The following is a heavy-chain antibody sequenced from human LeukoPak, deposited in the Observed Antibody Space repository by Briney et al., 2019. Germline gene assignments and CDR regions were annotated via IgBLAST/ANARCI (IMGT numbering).Heavy chain of an antibody. J-gene: IGHJ4*02. D-gene: IGHD3-10*01. CDR1: GYFISSGYY. CDR3: ARIMVRGVMEY. CDR2: IYHSEST. V-gene: IGHV4-38-2*01. Sequence: PSETLSLTCAVSGYFISSGYYWGWIRQPPGKGLEWIGNIYHSESTNYNPSLKCRVTISVDTSKNQFSLKLSSVTAADTAVYYCARIMVRGVMEYWGQGILVTVSS.